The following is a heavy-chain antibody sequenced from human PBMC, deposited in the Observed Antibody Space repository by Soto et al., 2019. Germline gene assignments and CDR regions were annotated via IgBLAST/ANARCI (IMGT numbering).Heavy chain of an antibody. V-gene: IGHV1-18*01. CDR3: ARDANSDSSGYYSDY. CDR1: GYTFSSYS. J-gene: IGHJ4*02. D-gene: IGHD3-22*01. CDR2: ISTYTGNT. Sequence: GASVKVSCKASGYTFSSYSINWIRQAPGQGLEWMGWISTYTGNTKYAQKLQGRVTMTTDTSTSTAYMEVRSLRSDDTAVYYCARDANSDSSGYYSDYWGRGTLVTVPQ.